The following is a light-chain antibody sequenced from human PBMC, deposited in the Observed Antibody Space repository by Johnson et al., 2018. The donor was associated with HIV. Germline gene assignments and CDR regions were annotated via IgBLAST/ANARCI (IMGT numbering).Light chain of an antibody. J-gene: IGLJ1*01. V-gene: IGLV1-51*02. Sequence: SVLTQPPSVSAAPGQKVTISCSGTYSNIGNNYVSWYQPLPGTAPKLLIYKNDKRPSGIPDRFSGSKSGTSATLAIPGLQPGDEADYYCGIWDTSLSTGGVFGTGTKVTVL. CDR2: KND. CDR1: YSNIGNNY. CDR3: GIWDTSLSTGGV.